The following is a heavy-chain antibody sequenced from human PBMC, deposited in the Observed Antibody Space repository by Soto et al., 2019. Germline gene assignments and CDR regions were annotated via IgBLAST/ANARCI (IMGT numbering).Heavy chain of an antibody. Sequence: QLQLQESGPGLVKPSETLSLTCTVSGGSISSSSYYWGWIRQPPGKGLEWIGSIYYSGSTYYNPSLKSRVTISIDTSKNQFSLKLSSVTAADTAVYYCARPTSSDFWSGYYTGNYYYYYYMDVWGKGTTVTVSS. J-gene: IGHJ6*03. CDR2: IYYSGST. D-gene: IGHD3-3*01. CDR1: GGSISSSSYY. V-gene: IGHV4-39*01. CDR3: ARPTSSDFWSGYYTGNYYYYYYMDV.